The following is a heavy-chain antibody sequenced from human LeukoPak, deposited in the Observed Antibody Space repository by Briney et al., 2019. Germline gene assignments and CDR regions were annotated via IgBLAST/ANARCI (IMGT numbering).Heavy chain of an antibody. Sequence: SLKISSKGSGYSFTSYWIGLVRQMPGKGLEWMGIIYPGDSNTSYSPSFQGQVTISVDKSISAAYLQWSSLKASDTAMYYCARPGRYSYGSDRYYYFDYWGQGTLVTVSS. CDR1: GYSFTSYW. J-gene: IGHJ4*02. CDR3: ARPGRYSYGSDRYYYFDY. V-gene: IGHV5-51*01. D-gene: IGHD5-18*01. CDR2: IYPGDSNT.